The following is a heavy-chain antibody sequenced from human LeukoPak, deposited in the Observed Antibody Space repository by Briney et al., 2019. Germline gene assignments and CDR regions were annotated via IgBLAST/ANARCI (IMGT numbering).Heavy chain of an antibody. CDR1: GYTFTGYY. J-gene: IGHJ3*02. Sequence: ASVKVSCKASGYTFTGYYMHRVRQAPGQGLEWMGWINPNSGGTNYAQKFQGRVTMTRDTSISTAYMELSRLRSDDTAVYYCARVRYCSGGSCYSEAFDIWGQGTMVTVSS. V-gene: IGHV1-2*02. CDR2: INPNSGGT. D-gene: IGHD2-15*01. CDR3: ARVRYCSGGSCYSEAFDI.